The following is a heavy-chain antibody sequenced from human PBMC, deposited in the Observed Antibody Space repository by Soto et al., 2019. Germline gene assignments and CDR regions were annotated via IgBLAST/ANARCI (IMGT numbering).Heavy chain of an antibody. Sequence: ASVKVSCKASGYTFTNYGITWVRQAPGQGLEWMGWISAFNGNTVYEQKYQGRVTLTTDTSTTTAYMELRSLSSDDTAVYYCARDRVTVVRGPRLAYWGQGSLVTVSS. CDR1: GYTFTNYG. CDR2: ISAFNGNT. V-gene: IGHV1-18*01. D-gene: IGHD3-10*01. J-gene: IGHJ4*02. CDR3: ARDRVTVVRGPRLAY.